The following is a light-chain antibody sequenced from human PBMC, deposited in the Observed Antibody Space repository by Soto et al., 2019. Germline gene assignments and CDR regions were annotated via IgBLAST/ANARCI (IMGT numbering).Light chain of an antibody. Sequence: QSALTQPASVSGSPGQSITISCTGTSSDVGAYNYVSWYQQHPGKAPKLMIYEVSNRPSGVSNRFSGSKSANTASQTISGLQAGDEADYYCSSYTSSSTWLFGGGTQLTVL. CDR2: EVS. J-gene: IGLJ3*02. V-gene: IGLV2-14*03. CDR3: SSYTSSSTWL. CDR1: SSDVGAYNY.